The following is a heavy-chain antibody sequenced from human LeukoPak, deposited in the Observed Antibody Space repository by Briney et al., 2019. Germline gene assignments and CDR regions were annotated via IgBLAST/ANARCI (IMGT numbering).Heavy chain of an antibody. CDR3: ARQGYNGYDSPFYFDY. J-gene: IGHJ4*02. CDR2: IYYTGST. D-gene: IGHD5-12*01. V-gene: IGHV4-39*01. CDR1: GDSISSYY. Sequence: SETLSLTCTVSGDSISSYYWGWIRQPPGKGLEWIGSIYYTGSTYYNPSLKSRVTIFVDTSKNHFSLKLSSVTAADTAVYYCARQGYNGYDSPFYFDYWGQGTLVTVSS.